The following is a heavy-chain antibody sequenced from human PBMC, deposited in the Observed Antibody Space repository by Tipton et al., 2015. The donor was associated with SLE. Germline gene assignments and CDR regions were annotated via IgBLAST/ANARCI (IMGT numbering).Heavy chain of an antibody. Sequence: TLSLTCTVSGGSISSSSFYWGWIRQPPGKGLEWIGSIYYSGSTYSNPSRKSRVTISVDTSKNQFSLKLSSVTAADTAVYYFARDSAIMIPGAVDIGDQGTM. CDR2: IYYSGST. J-gene: IGHJ3*02. CDR3: ARDSAIMIPGAVDI. CDR1: GGSISSSSFY. V-gene: IGHV4-39*07. D-gene: IGHD3-16*01.